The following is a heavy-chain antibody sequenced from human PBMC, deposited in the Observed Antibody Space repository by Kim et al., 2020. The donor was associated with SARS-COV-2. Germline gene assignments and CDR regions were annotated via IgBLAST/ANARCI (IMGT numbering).Heavy chain of an antibody. CDR3: ARDSGSQSSAFDI. D-gene: IGHD1-26*01. CDR1: GFSFLVYG. J-gene: IGHJ3*02. V-gene: IGHV3-48*02. CDR2: MTGGGKTI. Sequence: GGSLRLSCTVSGFSFLVYGMNWVRQAPGQGLEWVSFMTGGGKTIYYADSVKGRFTISRDSARSSVYLQMNSLREEDTGIYYCARDSGSQSSAFDIWGRGTRVTVTS.